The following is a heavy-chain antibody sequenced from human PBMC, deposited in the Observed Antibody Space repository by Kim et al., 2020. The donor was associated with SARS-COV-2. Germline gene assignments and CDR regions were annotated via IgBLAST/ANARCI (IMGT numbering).Heavy chain of an antibody. D-gene: IGHD1-26*01. CDR3: AREGIVGATYNWFDP. CDR2: INPSGGST. V-gene: IGHV1-46*01. CDR1: GYTFTSYY. Sequence: ASVKVSCKASGYTFTSYYMHWVRQAPGQGLEWMGIINPSGGSTSYAQKFQGRVTMTRDTSTSTVYMELSSLRSEDTAVYYCAREGIVGATYNWFDPWGQGTLVTVSS. J-gene: IGHJ5*02.